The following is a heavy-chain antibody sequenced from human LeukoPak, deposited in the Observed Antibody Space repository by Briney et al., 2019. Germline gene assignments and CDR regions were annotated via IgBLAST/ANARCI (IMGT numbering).Heavy chain of an antibody. CDR3: AREGHIVVVTASDPYYLDY. V-gene: IGHV1-46*01. CDR2: INPSGGST. J-gene: IGHJ4*02. D-gene: IGHD2-21*02. Sequence: ASVKVSCKASGYTFTGYYMHWVRQAPGQGLEWMGIINPSGGSTSYAQKFQGRVTMTRDTSTSTVYMELSSLRSEDTAVYYCAREGHIVVVTASDPYYLDYWGQGTLVTVSS. CDR1: GYTFTGYY.